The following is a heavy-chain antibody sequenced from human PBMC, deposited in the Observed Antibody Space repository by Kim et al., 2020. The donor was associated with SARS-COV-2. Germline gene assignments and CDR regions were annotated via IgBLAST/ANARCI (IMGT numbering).Heavy chain of an antibody. Sequence: SETLSLTCAVYGGSFSGYYWSWIRQPPGKGLEWIGEINHSGSTNYNPSLKSRVTISVDTSKNQFSLKLSSVTAADTAVYYCARPSWGRWGFDYWGQGTLVTVSS. CDR2: INHSGST. CDR3: ARPSWGRWGFDY. V-gene: IGHV4-34*01. D-gene: IGHD7-27*01. J-gene: IGHJ4*02. CDR1: GGSFSGYY.